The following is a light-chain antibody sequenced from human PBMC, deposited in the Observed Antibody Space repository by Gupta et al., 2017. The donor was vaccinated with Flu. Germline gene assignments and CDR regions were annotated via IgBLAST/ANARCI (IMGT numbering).Light chain of an antibody. Sequence: SQGEGATINCKSSQSVLYSSNNKNYLAWYQQKPGQPPKLLFYWASTRESGVPDRFSGSGSGTDFTLTISSLQAEDVAVYFCQQYYSAPLTFGGGTKVEIK. CDR1: QSVLYSSNNKNY. CDR3: QQYYSAPLT. V-gene: IGKV4-1*01. CDR2: WAS. J-gene: IGKJ4*01.